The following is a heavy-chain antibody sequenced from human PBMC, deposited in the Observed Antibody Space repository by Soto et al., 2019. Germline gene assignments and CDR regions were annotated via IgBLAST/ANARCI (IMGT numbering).Heavy chain of an antibody. CDR1: GYTFTSYY. V-gene: IGHV1-46*01. J-gene: IGHJ5*02. Sequence: PSVKGSFRASGYTFTSYYMHWVRQAPGQGLEWMGIINPSGGSTSYAQKFQGRVTMTRDTSTSTVYMELSSLRSEDTAVYYCARWGGREYLRHEMGFDPWGQGTLVTVSS. D-gene: IGHD2-2*01. CDR2: INPSGGST. CDR3: ARWGGREYLRHEMGFDP.